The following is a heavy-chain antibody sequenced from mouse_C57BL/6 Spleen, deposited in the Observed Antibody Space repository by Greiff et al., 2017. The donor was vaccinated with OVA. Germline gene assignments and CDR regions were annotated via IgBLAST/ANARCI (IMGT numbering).Heavy chain of an antibody. Sequence: EVQVVESGGGLVQPGGSLSLSCAASGFTFTDYYMSWVRQPPGKALEWLGFIRNKANGYTTEYSASVKGRFTISRDNSQSILYLQMNALRAEDSATYYCARRGYAMDYWGQGTSVTVSS. CDR1: GFTFTDYY. V-gene: IGHV7-3*01. CDR2: IRNKANGYTT. CDR3: ARRGYAMDY. J-gene: IGHJ4*01.